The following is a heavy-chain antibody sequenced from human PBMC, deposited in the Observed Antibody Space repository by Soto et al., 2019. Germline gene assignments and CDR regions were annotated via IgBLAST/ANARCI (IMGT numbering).Heavy chain of an antibody. CDR1: GGSISSGGYY. J-gene: IGHJ1*01. CDR2: IYYSGST. Sequence: QVQLQESGPGLVKPSQTLSLTCTVSGGSISSGGYYWSWIRQHPGKGLEWIGYIYYSGSTYYNPSVKSRVTISVDTSKNQLSMKLSSVTAADTAVYYCARGWGGYFQHCGQGTLVTVSS. CDR3: ARGWGGYFQH. V-gene: IGHV4-31*03. D-gene: IGHD3-16*01.